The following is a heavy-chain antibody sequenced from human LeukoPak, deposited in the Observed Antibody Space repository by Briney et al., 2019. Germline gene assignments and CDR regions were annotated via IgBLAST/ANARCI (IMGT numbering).Heavy chain of an antibody. J-gene: IGHJ3*02. Sequence: PSETLSLTCSVSGGSISSFYWIWIRQPPGKGLEWIGYIYYSGSTNYNPSLKSRVTISVDTSKNQFSLKLSSVTAADTAVYYCARHKFTTIVGVQPGGDAFAIWRPGTMVTVSS. D-gene: IGHD3-3*01. CDR3: ARHKFTTIVGVQPGGDAFAI. CDR1: GGSISSFY. V-gene: IGHV4-59*08. CDR2: IYYSGST.